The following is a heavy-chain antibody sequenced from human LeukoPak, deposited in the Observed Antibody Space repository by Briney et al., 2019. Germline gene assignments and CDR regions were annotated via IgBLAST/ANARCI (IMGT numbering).Heavy chain of an antibody. CDR1: GYTFTGYY. CDR2: INPTSGGT. Sequence: ASVKVSCQTSGYTFTGYYMHWVRQGPGQGLEWMGWINPTSGGTIYAQKFQGRVTMTRDTSISTAYMELSRLTSDDTAVYYCARVWYYYDSTGILTLYFDYWGQGTLVTVSS. D-gene: IGHD3-22*01. CDR3: ARVWYYYDSTGILTLYFDY. J-gene: IGHJ4*02. V-gene: IGHV1-2*02.